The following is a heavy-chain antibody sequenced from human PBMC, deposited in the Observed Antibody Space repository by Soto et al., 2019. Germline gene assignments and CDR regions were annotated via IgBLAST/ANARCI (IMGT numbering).Heavy chain of an antibody. Sequence: PGESLKISCKGSGYYFPSYWIGWVRQMPGKGLEWMGIFYPGDSDTRYSPSFQGKVTISADKSITTAYLQWSSLKAADTAMYYVVRSGTSYGRFSDYYGMDVWGQGTTVTVSS. CDR2: FYPGDSDT. J-gene: IGHJ6*02. CDR3: VRSGTSYGRFSDYYGMDV. CDR1: GYYFPSYW. D-gene: IGHD2-15*01. V-gene: IGHV5-51*01.